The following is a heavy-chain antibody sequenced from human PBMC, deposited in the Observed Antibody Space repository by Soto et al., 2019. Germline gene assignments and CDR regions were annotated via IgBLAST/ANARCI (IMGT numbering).Heavy chain of an antibody. CDR2: IYWDDDK. J-gene: IGHJ6*02. D-gene: IGHD3-22*01. CDR1: GFSLSTSGVG. CDR3: AHSRGVTYYYDSSGYYFYYYYGMDV. Sequence: QITLKESGPTLVKPTQTLTLTCTFSGFSLSTSGVGVGWIRQPPGKALEWLALIYWDDDKRYSPSLKSRLTITKDTSKNQVVLTMTKMDPVDTATYYCAHSRGVTYYYDSSGYYFYYYYGMDVWGQGTTVTVSS. V-gene: IGHV2-5*02.